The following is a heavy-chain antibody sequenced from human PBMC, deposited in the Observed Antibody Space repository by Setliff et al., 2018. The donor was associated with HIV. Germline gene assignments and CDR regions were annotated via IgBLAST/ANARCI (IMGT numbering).Heavy chain of an antibody. J-gene: IGHJ3*02. D-gene: IGHD6-19*01. V-gene: IGHV1-18*01. Sequence: GASVKVSCKASGYSFARYGLSWVRQAPGQGLEWMGWISGFHGNTKYAQSFQDRVAMATETATSTAYMEMRSLRSDDTAVYFCARVPYRGAWFSGGHDAFDIWGQGTMVTVSS. CDR3: ARVPYRGAWFSGGHDAFDI. CDR1: GYSFARYG. CDR2: ISGFHGNT.